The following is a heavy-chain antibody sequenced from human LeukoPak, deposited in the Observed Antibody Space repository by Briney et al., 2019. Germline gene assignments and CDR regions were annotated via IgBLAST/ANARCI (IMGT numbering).Heavy chain of an antibody. Sequence: GGSLRLSCAASGFTFSSYEMNWVRQAPGKGLEWVSYISSSGSTIYYADSVKGRFTISRDNAKNSLYLQMNSLRAEDTAVYYCARDRGGSYVDYWGQGTLVTVSS. J-gene: IGHJ4*02. V-gene: IGHV3-48*03. CDR3: ARDRGGSYVDY. CDR2: ISSSGSTI. CDR1: GFTFSSYE. D-gene: IGHD1-26*01.